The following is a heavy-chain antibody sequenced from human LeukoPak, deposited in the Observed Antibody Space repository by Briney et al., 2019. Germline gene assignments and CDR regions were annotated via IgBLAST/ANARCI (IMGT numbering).Heavy chain of an antibody. J-gene: IGHJ4*02. CDR1: GFTFGTYW. V-gene: IGHV3-74*01. CDR2: FNSDGRSA. CDR3: ARGRYYLDS. Sequence: GGSLRLSCAASGFTFGTYWMHWVRQAPGKGLVWVSRFNSDGRSAYYADSVKGRFTISRDNAKNTLYLQMNSLRAEDTAVYYCARGRYYLDSWGQGTLVTVSS. D-gene: IGHD4-17*01.